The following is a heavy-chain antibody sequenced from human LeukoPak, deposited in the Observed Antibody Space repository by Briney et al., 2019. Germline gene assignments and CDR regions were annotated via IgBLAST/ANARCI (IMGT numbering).Heavy chain of an antibody. Sequence: AGSLRLSCAVSGITLSNYGMSWLRQAPGKGLEWVAGISDGGGSRNYADSVKGRFTISRDNPKNTLYLQMNSLRAEDTAVYFCAKRGVVIRAVIIVGFHKEAYYFDYWGQGALVTVSS. CDR3: AKRGVVIRAVIIVGFHKEAYYFDY. D-gene: IGHD3-10*01. CDR1: GITLSNYG. CDR2: ISDGGGSR. J-gene: IGHJ4*02. V-gene: IGHV3-23*01.